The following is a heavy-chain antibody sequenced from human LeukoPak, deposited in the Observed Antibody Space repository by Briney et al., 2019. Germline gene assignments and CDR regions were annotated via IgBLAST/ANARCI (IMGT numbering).Heavy chain of an antibody. CDR2: IKNDGSST. CDR1: GVTFSRYW. V-gene: IGHV3-74*01. Sequence: PGGSLRLSCAASGVTFSRYWMHWVRQAPGKGLVWVSRIKNDGSSTTYADAVKGRFTISRDNAKNTLYLQMNSLRAEDTAVYYCVREPYCRGGSCYTSGFYCWGQGTLVTVSS. D-gene: IGHD2-15*01. J-gene: IGHJ4*02. CDR3: VREPYCRGGSCYTSGFYC.